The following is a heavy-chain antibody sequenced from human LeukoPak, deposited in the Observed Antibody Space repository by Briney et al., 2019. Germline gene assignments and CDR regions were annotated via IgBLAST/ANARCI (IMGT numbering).Heavy chain of an antibody. Sequence: SETLSLTCAVYGGSFSGYYWSWIRQPPGKGLEWIGEINHSGSTNYNPSLKSRVTISVDTSKNQFSLKLSSVTAADTAVYYCARDRLEQQLVRGYYYYYYGMDVWGQGTTVTVSS. V-gene: IGHV4-34*01. D-gene: IGHD6-13*01. J-gene: IGHJ6*02. CDR2: INHSGST. CDR3: ARDRLEQQLVRGYYYYYYGMDV. CDR1: GGSFSGYY.